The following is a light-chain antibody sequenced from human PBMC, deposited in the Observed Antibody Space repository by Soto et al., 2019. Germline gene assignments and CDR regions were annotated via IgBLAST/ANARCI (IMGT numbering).Light chain of an antibody. CDR1: QSISAW. J-gene: IGKJ4*01. V-gene: IGKV1-5*03. CDR3: QQYNSNPLT. CDR2: KAS. Sequence: DIQMTQSPSTLSASVGDRVIITCRASQSISAWLAWYQQKPGKAPKLLIYKASSLESGVPSRFSGSGSGTELTLTISGLQPDDFATYYCQQYNSNPLTFGGGTKVEIK.